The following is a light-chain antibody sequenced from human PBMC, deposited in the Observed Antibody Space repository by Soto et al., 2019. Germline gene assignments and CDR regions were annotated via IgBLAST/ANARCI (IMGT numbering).Light chain of an antibody. CDR1: QSISSE. V-gene: IGKV3-15*01. Sequence: EIVMTQSPATLSVSPGASATLSCRASQSISSELAWYQQKPGQPPRLLIYGASTRATGVPVRLTGSGSGSDFTLTIIGLQSEDFAVYYCQQGHNWPLTFGQGTRLEI. J-gene: IGKJ2*01. CDR3: QQGHNWPLT. CDR2: GAS.